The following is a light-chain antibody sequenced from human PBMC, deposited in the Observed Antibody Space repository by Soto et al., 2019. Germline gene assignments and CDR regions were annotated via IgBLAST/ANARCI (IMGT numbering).Light chain of an antibody. CDR3: QQYGSSPWT. CDR2: GAS. Sequence: EIVLTQSPGTLSLSPGERATLSCRASQSVSSSFLAWYQQQHGQAPRLLIYGASSRDTGIPDMFSGSGSGTDFTLTISRLEPEDFAVYYCQQYGSSPWTFGQGTKVEIK. J-gene: IGKJ1*01. CDR1: QSVSSSF. V-gene: IGKV3-20*01.